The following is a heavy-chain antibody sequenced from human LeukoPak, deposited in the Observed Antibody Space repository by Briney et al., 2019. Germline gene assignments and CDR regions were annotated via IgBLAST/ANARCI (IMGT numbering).Heavy chain of an antibody. V-gene: IGHV1-2*02. CDR2: INPNSGGT. J-gene: IGHJ4*02. D-gene: IGHD6-19*01. CDR1: GYTFTGYY. Sequence: GASVKVSCTTSGYTFTGYYVHWVRQAPGQGLEWMGWINPNSGGTNYAQRFQGRITMTRDTSISTAYMELNSLTSDDTALYYCAKDVAAVAGQGYECFDSWGQGTLVTVSS. CDR3: AKDVAAVAGQGYECFDS.